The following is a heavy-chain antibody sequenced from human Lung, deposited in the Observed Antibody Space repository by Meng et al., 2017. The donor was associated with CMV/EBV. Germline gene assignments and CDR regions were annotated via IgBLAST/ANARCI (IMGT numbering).Heavy chain of an antibody. CDR3: ARGGMGLDY. CDR2: TYYRSKWYN. Sequence: VQLQHPGPGLVKLAPTPYLPCNTSGDIVSGNIAAWNWIRQCPSRGFEWLGRTYYRSKWYNDYAVSVKSRIIHNPDTSKNQFFLQLNSVTPEDTAVYYCARGGMGLDYWGQGTLVTVSS. J-gene: IGHJ4*02. D-gene: IGHD3-16*01. V-gene: IGHV6-1*01. CDR1: GDIVSGNIAA.